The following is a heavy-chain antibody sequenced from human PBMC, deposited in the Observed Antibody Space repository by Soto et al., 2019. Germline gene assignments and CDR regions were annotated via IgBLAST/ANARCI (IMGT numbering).Heavy chain of an antibody. CDR2: ISANNGNT. CDR1: GYTFASYA. Sequence: QVQLVQSGAEVKKPGASVKVSCKASGYTFASYAISWVRQAPGQGREWMGWISANNGNTNYAQKHQGRVTMTTVTSTSTAYMELRSLRSDDTAVYYCVRDPPPPDYWGQGTLVTVSS. V-gene: IGHV1-18*01. CDR3: VRDPPPPDY. J-gene: IGHJ4*02.